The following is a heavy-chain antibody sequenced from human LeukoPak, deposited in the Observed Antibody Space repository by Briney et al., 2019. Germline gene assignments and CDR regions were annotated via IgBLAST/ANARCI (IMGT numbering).Heavy chain of an antibody. Sequence: GGSLRLSCAASGFTFSSYWMNWVRQAPGKGLEGVANIKQDGSEKYYVDSVKGRFTISRDNAKNSLYLQMNSLGAEDTAVYYCARPVGYSYDPFDYWGQGTLVTVSS. J-gene: IGHJ4*02. V-gene: IGHV3-7*01. CDR3: ARPVGYSYDPFDY. CDR2: IKQDGSEK. CDR1: GFTFSSYW. D-gene: IGHD5-18*01.